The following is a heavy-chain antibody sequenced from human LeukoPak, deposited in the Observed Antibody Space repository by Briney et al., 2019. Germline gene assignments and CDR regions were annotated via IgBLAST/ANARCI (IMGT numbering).Heavy chain of an antibody. V-gene: IGHV4-59*08. Sequence: PSETLSLTCTVSGGSINSYYWSWIRQPPGEGLEWVGYIYYSGSTNYNPSLRSRVTISLDTSKNQFSLKLSSVTAADTAVYYCARQNGGYDLGPLDYWGQGTLATVSS. CDR3: ARQNGGYDLGPLDY. CDR2: IYYSGST. CDR1: GGSINSYY. J-gene: IGHJ4*02. D-gene: IGHD5-12*01.